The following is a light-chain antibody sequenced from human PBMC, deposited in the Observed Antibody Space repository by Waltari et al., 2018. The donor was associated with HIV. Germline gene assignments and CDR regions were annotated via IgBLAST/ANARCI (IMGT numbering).Light chain of an antibody. CDR2: DAS. CDR1: QGISSA. Sequence: AIQLTQSPSSLSASVGDRITITCRASQGISSALAWYQQRPGKAPKLLIYDASSLKSGVPSRFSGSESGTDFTFTISSLQPEDFATYYCQQFNNHPLTFGGGTKVEI. CDR3: QQFNNHPLT. J-gene: IGKJ4*01. V-gene: IGKV1D-13*01.